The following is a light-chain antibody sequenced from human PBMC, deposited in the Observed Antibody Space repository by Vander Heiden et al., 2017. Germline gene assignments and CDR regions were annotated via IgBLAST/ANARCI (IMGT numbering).Light chain of an antibody. CDR2: GAA. V-gene: IGKV3-15*01. CDR3: QQYNNWHPLT. CDR1: QSGSSN. J-gene: IGKJ4*01. Sequence: DIVLTQSPPTLSVSPGERATPSCRASQSGSSNLAWYQQKPGQAPRLLIYGAATRATGIPARFSGSGSGTEFTLTISSLQSEDFAVYYCQQYNNWHPLTFGGGTKVEIK.